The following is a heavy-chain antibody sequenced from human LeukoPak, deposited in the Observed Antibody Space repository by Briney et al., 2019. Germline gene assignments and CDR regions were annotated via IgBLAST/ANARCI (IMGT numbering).Heavy chain of an antibody. CDR3: AKSSLYCTSTSCSYYFDY. Sequence: SETLSLTCTVSGGSISSSSYYWGWVRQPPGEGLEWIGNIFYSGSTKYNPSLKSRVTISVGTSKSQFSLKLSSVNAADTAVYYCAKSSLYCTSTSCSYYFDYWGQGTLVTVSS. V-gene: IGHV4-39*07. J-gene: IGHJ4*02. D-gene: IGHD2-2*01. CDR2: IFYSGST. CDR1: GGSISSSSYY.